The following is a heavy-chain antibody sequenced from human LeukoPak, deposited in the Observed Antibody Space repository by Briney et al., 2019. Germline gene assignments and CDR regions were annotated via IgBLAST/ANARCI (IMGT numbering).Heavy chain of an antibody. CDR3: ARGEYGLFDY. CDR1: GVSISSSY. D-gene: IGHD2/OR15-2a*01. J-gene: IGHJ4*02. CDR2: IYYSGST. Sequence: SETLSLTCAVSGVSISSSYWSWIRQPPGKGLEWIGYIYYSGSTKYNLSLKSRVTISVDTSKNQLSLKLSSVTAADTAVYYCARGEYGLFDYWGQGTLVTVSS. V-gene: IGHV4-59*01.